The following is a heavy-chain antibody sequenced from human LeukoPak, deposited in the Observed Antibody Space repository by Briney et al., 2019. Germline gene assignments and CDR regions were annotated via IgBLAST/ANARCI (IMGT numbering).Heavy chain of an antibody. Sequence: SETLSLTCTVSGGSISSYYWGWIRQPPGKGLEWIGSIYYSGSTYYNPSLKSRVTISVDTSKNQFSLKLSSVTAADTAVYYCARLRGGDYNFDYWGQGTLVTVSS. CDR1: GGSISSYY. D-gene: IGHD4-17*01. V-gene: IGHV4-39*01. CDR2: IYYSGST. CDR3: ARLRGGDYNFDY. J-gene: IGHJ4*02.